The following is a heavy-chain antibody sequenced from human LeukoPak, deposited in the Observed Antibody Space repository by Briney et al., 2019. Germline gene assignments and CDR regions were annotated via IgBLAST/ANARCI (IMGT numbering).Heavy chain of an antibody. Sequence: GGSLRLSCAASGFTFSSYGMHWVRQAPGKGLEWVSGISWNSGSIGYADSVKGRFTISRDNAKNSLYLQMNSLRAEDMALYYCAKAAGATGPYYFDYWGQGTLVTVSS. D-gene: IGHD1-26*01. CDR3: AKAAGATGPYYFDY. CDR1: GFTFSSYG. J-gene: IGHJ4*02. CDR2: ISWNSGSI. V-gene: IGHV3-9*03.